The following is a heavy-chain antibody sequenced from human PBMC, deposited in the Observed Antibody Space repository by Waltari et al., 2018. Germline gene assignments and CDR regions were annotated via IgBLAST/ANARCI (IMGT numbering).Heavy chain of an antibody. CDR1: GGSISSYY. Sequence: QVQLQESGPGLVKPSETLSLTCTVSGGSISSYYWSWIRQPPGKGLEWIGYISYSGSTNYNPSLKSRVTISLDTSKNQFSLKLSSVTAADTAVYYCARAYPTRKMDVWGQGTMVTVSS. CDR3: ARAYPTRKMDV. D-gene: IGHD4-17*01. V-gene: IGHV4-59*01. J-gene: IGHJ6*02. CDR2: ISYSGST.